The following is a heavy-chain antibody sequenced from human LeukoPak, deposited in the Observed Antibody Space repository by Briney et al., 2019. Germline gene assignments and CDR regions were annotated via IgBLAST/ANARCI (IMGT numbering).Heavy chain of an antibody. Sequence: SQTLSLTCAVSGGSISSGGYSWSWIRQPPGKGLEWIGYIYHSGSTYYNPSLKSRVTISVDRSKNQFSLKLSSVTAADTAVYYCARDRRVVAATRERANWFDPWGQGTLVTVSS. CDR2: IYHSGST. CDR3: ARDRRVVAATRERANWFDP. D-gene: IGHD2-15*01. V-gene: IGHV4-30-2*01. CDR1: GGSISSGGYS. J-gene: IGHJ5*02.